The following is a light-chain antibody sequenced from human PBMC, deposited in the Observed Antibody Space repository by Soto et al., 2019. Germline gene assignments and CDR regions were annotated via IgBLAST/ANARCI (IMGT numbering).Light chain of an antibody. J-gene: IGKJ1*01. Sequence: EIVLTQSPGTLSLSPGERATLSCRASQSVSSSYLAWYQQKPGQAPRLLIYGASSRATGIPDRFSGSGSGTDFTLTNSRLEPEDFAVYYCQQYGSSPPITFGQGTKVDIK. CDR2: GAS. CDR1: QSVSSSY. CDR3: QQYGSSPPIT. V-gene: IGKV3-20*01.